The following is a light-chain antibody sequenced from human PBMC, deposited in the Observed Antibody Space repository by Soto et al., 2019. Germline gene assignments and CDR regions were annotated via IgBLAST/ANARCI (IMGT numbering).Light chain of an antibody. CDR1: QSFRGL. Sequence: EVVFTQFPVTLSVSQRERATLSCRASQSFRGLLAWYQQKPGQAPRLLIYDAYNRATGIPPRFSGSGSGTEFTLTISSLQSEDFAVYYCQQYNNWPRTFGQGTKVDI. CDR3: QQYNNWPRT. CDR2: DAY. V-gene: IGKV3D-15*01. J-gene: IGKJ1*01.